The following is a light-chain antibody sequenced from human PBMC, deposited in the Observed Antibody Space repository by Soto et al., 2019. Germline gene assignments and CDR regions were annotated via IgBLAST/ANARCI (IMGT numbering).Light chain of an antibody. J-gene: IGLJ3*02. CDR1: TGPVTGGHY. Sequence: QAVVTQEPSLTVSPGGTVTLTCDSSTGPVTGGHYPYWLQQKPGRAPTTLIYNTNIRHSWTPVRFSGSLLGGKATLTLSGAQPDDEAEYYCLLFYSGYMVFGGGTKLTVL. CDR2: NTN. V-gene: IGLV7-46*01. CDR3: LLFYSGYMV.